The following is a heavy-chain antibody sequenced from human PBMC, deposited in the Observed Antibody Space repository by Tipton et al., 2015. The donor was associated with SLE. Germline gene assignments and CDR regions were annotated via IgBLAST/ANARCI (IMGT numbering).Heavy chain of an antibody. CDR3: ARDRDIVLEPVPIPPAFDI. V-gene: IGHV4-38-2*02. CDR2: IYYSGST. CDR1: GYSISSGYY. Sequence: TLSLNCIVSGYSISSGYYWGWIRQPPGKGLEWIGSIYYSGSTNYNPSLKSRVTVSADTSKNQFSLNLRSVTAADTAVYYCARDRDIVLEPVPIPPAFDIWGQGTMVTVSS. J-gene: IGHJ3*02. D-gene: IGHD2-2*02.